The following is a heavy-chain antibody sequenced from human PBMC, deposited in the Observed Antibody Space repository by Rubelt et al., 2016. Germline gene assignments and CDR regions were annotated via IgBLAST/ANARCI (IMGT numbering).Heavy chain of an antibody. J-gene: IGHJ3*02. D-gene: IGHD1-26*01. CDR2: LYPGDSDT. CDR1: GYSFTSYW. CDR3: ARHGQVQSGDAFDI. V-gene: IGHV5-51*01. Sequence: EVQLVQSGAEVKKPGESLKISCKGSGYSFTSYWIGWVRQMPGKGLEWMGILYPGDSDTRYSPSVQGKGTIAADKSISTAYRQWSSLKASDTAMYYCARHGQVQSGDAFDIWGQGTMVTVSS.